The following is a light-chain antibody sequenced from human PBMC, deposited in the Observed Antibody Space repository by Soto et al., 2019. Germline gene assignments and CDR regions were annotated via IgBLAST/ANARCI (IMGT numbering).Light chain of an antibody. CDR3: QQLNTLPFT. J-gene: IGKJ5*01. V-gene: IGKV1-9*01. CDR1: HDISTY. Sequence: DIQLTQSPSFLSASVGDRVTITCRASHDISTYLAWYQQKPGKAPKLMIYEASTLQSGVPSRFSGSGSGTEFTLTISGLLPEDFATYHCQQLNTLPFTFGQGTRLEI. CDR2: EAS.